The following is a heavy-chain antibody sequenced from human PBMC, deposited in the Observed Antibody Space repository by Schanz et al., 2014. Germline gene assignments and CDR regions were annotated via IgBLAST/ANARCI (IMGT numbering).Heavy chain of an antibody. D-gene: IGHD2-2*01. V-gene: IGHV3-23*04. CDR3: ARAGYDADNWFDP. J-gene: IGHJ5*02. CDR1: GFNFSDYA. Sequence: EVQVVQSGGGLVKPGGSLRLSCAASGFNFSDYAMCWVRQAPGKGLEWVSAIIGGGGSTYYADSVKGRFTISRDNSKNTLYLQMKSLRAEDTAVYYCARAGYDADNWFDPWGQGTLVTVSS. CDR2: IIGGGGST.